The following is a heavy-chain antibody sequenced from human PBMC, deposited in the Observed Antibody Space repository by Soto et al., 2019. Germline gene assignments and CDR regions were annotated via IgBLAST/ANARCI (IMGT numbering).Heavy chain of an antibody. Sequence: EVQLLESGGGLVQPGGSLRLSCAASGFTFSSYAMSWVRQAPGKGLEWVSAISGSGGSTYYADSVKGRFTISRDNSKNPLYLQMNSLRAEDTAVYYCAKGIYSGYGPFDYWGQGTLVTVSS. V-gene: IGHV3-23*01. CDR2: ISGSGGST. CDR3: AKGIYSGYGPFDY. D-gene: IGHD5-12*01. J-gene: IGHJ4*02. CDR1: GFTFSSYA.